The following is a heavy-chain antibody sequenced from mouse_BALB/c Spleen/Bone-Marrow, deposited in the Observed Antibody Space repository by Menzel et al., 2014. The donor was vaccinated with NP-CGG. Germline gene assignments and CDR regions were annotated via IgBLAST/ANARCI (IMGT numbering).Heavy chain of an antibody. CDR2: INPSNGGT. Sequence: VHLVESGAELVKPGASVKLSCKASGYTFTSYYMYWVKQRPGQGLEWIGEINPSNGGTNFNEKFKSKATLTVDKSSGTAYMQLSSLTSEDSAVYYCTRSTMITYFDYWGQGTTLTVSS. D-gene: IGHD2-4*01. V-gene: IGHV1S81*02. CDR3: TRSTMITYFDY. J-gene: IGHJ2*01. CDR1: GYTFTSYY.